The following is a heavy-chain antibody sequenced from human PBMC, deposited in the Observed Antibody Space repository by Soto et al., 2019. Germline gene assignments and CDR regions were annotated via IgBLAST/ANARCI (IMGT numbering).Heavy chain of an antibody. CDR3: AIGAPQTTTNYDFWSGSPDYFDY. CDR2: IYYSGST. Sequence: SSETLSLTCTVSGGSISSYYWSWIRQPPGKGLEWIGYIYYSGSTNYNPSLKSRVTISVDTSKNQFSLNLSSVTAADTAVYYCAIGAPQTTTNYDFWSGSPDYFDYWGQGTLVTVSS. D-gene: IGHD3-3*01. J-gene: IGHJ4*02. CDR1: GGSISSYY. V-gene: IGHV4-59*01.